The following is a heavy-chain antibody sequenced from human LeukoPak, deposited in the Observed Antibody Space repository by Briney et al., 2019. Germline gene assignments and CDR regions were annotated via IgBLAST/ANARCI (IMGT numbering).Heavy chain of an antibody. D-gene: IGHD7-27*01. Sequence: GGSLRLSCVVSGLTFRSYEMNWVRQAPGKGLEWVSYISSGGSITYYADSVKGRFTISRDDAKNSLYLQMNSLRVEDTAIYYCARIGSNWAFDYWGQGTLVTVSA. CDR3: ARIGSNWAFDY. V-gene: IGHV3-48*03. J-gene: IGHJ4*02. CDR1: GLTFRSYE. CDR2: ISSGGSIT.